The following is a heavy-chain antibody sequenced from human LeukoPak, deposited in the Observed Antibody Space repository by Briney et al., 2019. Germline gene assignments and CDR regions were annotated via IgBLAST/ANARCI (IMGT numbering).Heavy chain of an antibody. V-gene: IGHV3-48*03. D-gene: IGHD3-10*01. CDR1: GFTFSSYE. J-gene: IGHJ4*02. CDR2: ISSSGSTI. Sequence: GGSLRLSCAAPGFTFSSYEMNWVRQAPGKGLEWVSYISSSGSTIYYADSVKGRFTISRDNAKNSLYLQMNSLRAEDTAVYYCARSDLLYGSGSYYKVVDYWGQGTLVTVSS. CDR3: ARSDLLYGSGSYYKVVDY.